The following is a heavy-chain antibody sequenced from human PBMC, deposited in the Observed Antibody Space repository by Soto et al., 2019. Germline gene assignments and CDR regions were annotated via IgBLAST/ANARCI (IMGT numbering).Heavy chain of an antibody. CDR2: ISGSGGST. V-gene: IGHV3-23*01. Sequence: GGFLRLCCAASGFTFSSYAMSWVRQATGKGLEWVSAISGSGGSTYYADSVKGRFTISRDNSKNTLYLQMNSLRAEDTAVYYCAKDLGLRLGELSSWGQGTLVTVSS. J-gene: IGHJ5*02. D-gene: IGHD3-16*02. CDR1: GFTFSSYA. CDR3: AKDLGLRLGELSS.